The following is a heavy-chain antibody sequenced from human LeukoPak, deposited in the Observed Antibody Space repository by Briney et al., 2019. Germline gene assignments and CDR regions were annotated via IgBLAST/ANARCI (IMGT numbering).Heavy chain of an antibody. CDR2: ISGSGDST. Sequence: GGSLRLSCAASGFTFSSYAMSWVRQAPGKGLEWVSAISGSGDSTYYADSVEGRFTISRDNSKNTLYVQMNSLRAEDTAVYYCAKNYYGSGNYYNSDYWGQGTLVTVSS. CDR3: AKNYYGSGNYYNSDY. D-gene: IGHD3-10*01. CDR1: GFTFSSYA. V-gene: IGHV3-23*01. J-gene: IGHJ4*02.